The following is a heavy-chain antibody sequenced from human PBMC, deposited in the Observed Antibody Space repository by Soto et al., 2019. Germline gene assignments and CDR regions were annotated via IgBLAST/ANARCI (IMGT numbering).Heavy chain of an antibody. CDR3: ASLRSWGYYYGMDV. V-gene: IGHV1-69*02. Sequence: QVQLVQSGAEVKKPGSSVKVSCKASGGTFSNYTISWVRQAPGQGLEWMGRIIPILGIANYAQKFQGRVTITADKSTRTAYMAPSALRSADTAVYYCASLRSWGYYYGMDVWGQGTTVTASS. CDR1: GGTFSNYT. J-gene: IGHJ6*02. CDR2: IIPILGIA. D-gene: IGHD3-10*01.